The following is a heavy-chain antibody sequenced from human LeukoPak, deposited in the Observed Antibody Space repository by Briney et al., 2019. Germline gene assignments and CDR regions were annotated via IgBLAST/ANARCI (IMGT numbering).Heavy chain of an antibody. V-gene: IGHV4-34*01. Sequence: SETPSLTCAVYGGSFSGYYWSWIRQPPGKGLEWIGEINHSGSTNYNPSLKSRVTISVDTSKNQFSLKLNSVTAADTAGYYCARAIYDSSGFYQDYAFDIWGQGTMVTVSS. CDR1: GGSFSGYY. D-gene: IGHD3-22*01. J-gene: IGHJ3*02. CDR3: ARAIYDSSGFYQDYAFDI. CDR2: INHSGST.